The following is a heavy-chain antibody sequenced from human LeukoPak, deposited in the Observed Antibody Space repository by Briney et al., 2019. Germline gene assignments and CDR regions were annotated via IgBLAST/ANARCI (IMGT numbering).Heavy chain of an antibody. Sequence: SETLSLTCTVSGGSISSYYWSWIRQPAGKGLEWIGRIYTSGSTNYNPSLKSRVTMSVDTSKNQFSLKLSSVTAADTAAYYCAGTPEYYDILTGYNSLYYFDYWGQGTLVTVSS. CDR3: AGTPEYYDILTGYNSLYYFDY. J-gene: IGHJ4*02. CDR1: GGSISSYY. CDR2: IYTSGST. V-gene: IGHV4-4*07. D-gene: IGHD3-9*01.